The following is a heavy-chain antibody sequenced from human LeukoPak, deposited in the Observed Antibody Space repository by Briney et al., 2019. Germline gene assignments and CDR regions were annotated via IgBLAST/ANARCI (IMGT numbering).Heavy chain of an antibody. J-gene: IGHJ4*02. CDR3: AKVGGLLRYFDWLLYFDY. Sequence: GGSLRLSCAASGFTFSSYAMSWVRQAPGKGLEWVSAISGSGGSTYYADSVKGRFTISRDNSKNTLYLQMNSLGAEDTAVYYCAKVGGLLRYFDWLLYFDYWGQGTLVTVSS. CDR2: ISGSGGST. CDR1: GFTFSSYA. V-gene: IGHV3-23*01. D-gene: IGHD3-9*01.